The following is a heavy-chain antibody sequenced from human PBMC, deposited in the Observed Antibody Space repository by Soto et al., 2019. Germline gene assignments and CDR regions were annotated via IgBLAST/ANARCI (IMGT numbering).Heavy chain of an antibody. J-gene: IGHJ4*02. D-gene: IGHD3-10*01. Sequence: GASVKVSCKASGYTLTGYYVHWVRQAPGQGLEWMGWINPNSGGTIYPQKFQGRVTMTRDTSISTAYMELSSLRFDDTAMYYCATTGNYGSGTSFRVDYWGQGTLVTVSS. V-gene: IGHV1-2*02. CDR3: ATTGNYGSGTSFRVDY. CDR2: INPNSGGT. CDR1: GYTLTGYY.